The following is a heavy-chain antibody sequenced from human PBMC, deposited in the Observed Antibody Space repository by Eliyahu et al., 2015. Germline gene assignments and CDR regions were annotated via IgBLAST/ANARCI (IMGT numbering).Heavy chain of an antibody. CDR3: ARDATYCSGGSCYSSYYYYMDV. CDR1: GFTFDTYW. J-gene: IGHJ6*03. D-gene: IGHD2-15*01. CDR2: ISSXSNYI. Sequence: EVQVVESGGGLAQPGGSLRLSCAASGFTFDTYWXSWVPQAPGKGLEWVSSISSXSNYIYNADSVKGRFTVSRDNAKNSLYLHLNSLRAEDTAVYYCARDATYCSGGSCYSSYYYYMDVWGKGTTVTVSS. V-gene: IGHV3-21*01.